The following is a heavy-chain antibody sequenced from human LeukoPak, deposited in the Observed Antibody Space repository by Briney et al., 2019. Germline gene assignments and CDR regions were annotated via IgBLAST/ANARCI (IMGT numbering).Heavy chain of an antibody. CDR1: GFTFSSYS. Sequence: AGGSLRLSCAASGFTFSSYSMNWVRQAPGKGLEWVSSISSSSSYIYYADSVKGRFTISRDNAKNSLYLQMNSLRAEDTAVYYCARERMGTGGNSFDPWGQGTLVTVSS. D-gene: IGHD7-27*01. CDR2: ISSSSSYI. J-gene: IGHJ5*02. V-gene: IGHV3-21*01. CDR3: ARERMGTGGNSFDP.